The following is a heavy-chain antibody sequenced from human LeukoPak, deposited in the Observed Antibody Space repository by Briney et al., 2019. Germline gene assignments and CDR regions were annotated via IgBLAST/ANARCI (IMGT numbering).Heavy chain of an antibody. J-gene: IGHJ4*02. V-gene: IGHV3-72*01. D-gene: IGHD6-13*01. CDR3: ARPRGSGWSETHFEY. CDR1: GFTLSDHY. Sequence: PGGSLRLSCAASGFTLSDHYMDWVRQAPGKGLEWIGRSRDRDNRYTTEYAASVRGRFTISRDGSKNSLYLQMSDLKTEDTAVYFCARPRGSGWSETHFEYWGQGTLVTVSS. CDR2: SRDRDNRYTT.